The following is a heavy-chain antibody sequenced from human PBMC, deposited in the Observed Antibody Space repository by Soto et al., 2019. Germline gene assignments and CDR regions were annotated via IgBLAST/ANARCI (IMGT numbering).Heavy chain of an antibody. D-gene: IGHD2-15*01. Sequence: ASVKVSCKASGYTFTGYYMHWVRQAPGQGLEWMGWINPNSGGTNYAQKFQGGVTMTRDTSISTAYMELSRLRSDDTAVYYCARDLSGDCSGGSCYSGWFDPWGQGTLVTVSS. V-gene: IGHV1-2*02. CDR3: ARDLSGDCSGGSCYSGWFDP. CDR1: GYTFTGYY. J-gene: IGHJ5*02. CDR2: INPNSGGT.